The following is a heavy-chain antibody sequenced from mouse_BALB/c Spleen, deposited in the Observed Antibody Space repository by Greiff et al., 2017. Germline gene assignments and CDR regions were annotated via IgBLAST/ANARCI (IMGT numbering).Heavy chain of an antibody. D-gene: IGHD1-1*01. CDR2: ISSGSSTI. J-gene: IGHJ2*01. V-gene: IGHV5-17*02. Sequence: EVQGVDSGGGLVQSGGSRKLSCAASGFTFSSFGMHWVRQAPEKGLEWVAYISSGSSTIYYADTVTGRFTISRDNPKNTQFLQMTRLRSEDTAMYYCARGRATVDCFADWGQGTTLTVSS. CDR3: ARGRATVDCFAD. CDR1: GFTFSSFG.